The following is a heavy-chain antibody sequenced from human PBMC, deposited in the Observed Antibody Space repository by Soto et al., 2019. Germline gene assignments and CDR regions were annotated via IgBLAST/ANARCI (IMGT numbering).Heavy chain of an antibody. CDR3: GRGRSGQIVVFY. CDR1: GYTFTGHY. D-gene: IGHD1-26*01. J-gene: IGHJ4*02. Sequence: ASVKVSCKASGYTFTGHYIHWVRQAPEQGPEWMGEIGPESGATRYAQKFRGRVTMTRDTSITTVYMELKKLSPDDTAVYYCGRGRSGQIVVFYWGQGTPVTVSS. V-gene: IGHV1-2*02. CDR2: IGPESGAT.